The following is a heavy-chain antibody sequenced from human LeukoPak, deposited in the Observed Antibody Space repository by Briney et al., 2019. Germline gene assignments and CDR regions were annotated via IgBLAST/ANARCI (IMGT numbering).Heavy chain of an antibody. CDR3: AKDGSGWYVDY. Sequence: GGSLRLSYAASGFTFSSYGMHWVRQAPGKGLEWVAVISYDGSNKYYADSVKGRFTISRDNSKNTLYLQMNSLRAEDTAVYYCAKDGSGWYVDYWGQGTLVTVSS. CDR1: GFTFSSYG. D-gene: IGHD6-19*01. J-gene: IGHJ4*02. V-gene: IGHV3-30*18. CDR2: ISYDGSNK.